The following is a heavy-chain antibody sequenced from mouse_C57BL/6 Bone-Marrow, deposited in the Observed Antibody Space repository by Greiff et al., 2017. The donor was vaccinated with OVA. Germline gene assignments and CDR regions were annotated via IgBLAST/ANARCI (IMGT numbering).Heavy chain of an antibody. CDR2: IRSKSNNYAT. Sequence: DVMLVESGGGLVQPKGSLKLSCAASGFSFNTYAMNWVRQAPGTGLEWVARIRSKSNNYATYYADSVKDRFTISRDDSERMLYLQMNNLKTEDTAMYYCVRNDYALFAYWGQGTLVTVSA. J-gene: IGHJ3*01. CDR1: GFSFNTYA. V-gene: IGHV10-1*01. D-gene: IGHD2-4*01. CDR3: VRNDYALFAY.